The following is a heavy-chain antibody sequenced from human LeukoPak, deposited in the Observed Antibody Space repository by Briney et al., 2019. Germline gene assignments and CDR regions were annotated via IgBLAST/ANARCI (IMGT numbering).Heavy chain of an antibody. D-gene: IGHD4-23*01. Sequence: GGSLRLSCAASGFTFSSFPMNWVRQAPGKGPEWVSYISGSGTTTFYPDSVKGRFTISRDNAKNSLYLELNSLRAEDTAVYYCARDGLTHFDYWGQGTLVTVSS. CDR3: ARDGLTHFDY. CDR1: GFTFSSFP. V-gene: IGHV3-48*03. CDR2: ISGSGTTT. J-gene: IGHJ4*02.